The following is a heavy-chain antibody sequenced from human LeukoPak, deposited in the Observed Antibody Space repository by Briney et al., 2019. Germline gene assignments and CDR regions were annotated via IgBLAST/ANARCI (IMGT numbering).Heavy chain of an antibody. J-gene: IGHJ4*02. V-gene: IGHV4-39*07. D-gene: IGHD5-12*01. Sequence: SETLSLTCTVSGDSISSYYWSWIRQPPGKGLEWIGSIYYSGSTYYNPSLKSRVTISVDTSKNQFSLKLSSVTAADTAVYYCARAPVVAIYFDYWGQGTLVTVSS. CDR2: IYYSGST. CDR1: GDSISSYY. CDR3: ARAPVVAIYFDY.